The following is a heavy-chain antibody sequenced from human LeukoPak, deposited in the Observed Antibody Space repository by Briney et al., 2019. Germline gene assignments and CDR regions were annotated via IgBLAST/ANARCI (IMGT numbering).Heavy chain of an antibody. J-gene: IGHJ5*02. V-gene: IGHV1-69*13. Sequence: GASVKVSCKAFGGTFISFAISWVRQAPGQGLEWMGGIIPIFGTTNYAQKFQGRVTITADESTSTAYMELSSLRSEDSAVYYCAREAGSGSYNWFDPWGQGTLVTVSS. CDR3: AREAGSGSYNWFDP. CDR2: IIPIFGTT. CDR1: GGTFISFA. D-gene: IGHD1-26*01.